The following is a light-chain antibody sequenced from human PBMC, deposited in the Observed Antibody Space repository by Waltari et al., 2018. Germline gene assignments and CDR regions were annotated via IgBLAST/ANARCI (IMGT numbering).Light chain of an antibody. J-gene: IGLJ3*02. Sequence: SYELTQPPSISVSPGQTARITCSGDALPNQYAYWYQQKPGQAPLLIIYKDTARPSGIPERSSGSSSGTTVTLTISGVQAEDEADYYCQSAESSGGLEVFGRGTKLTVL. CDR3: QSAESSGGLEV. CDR2: KDT. V-gene: IGLV3-25*03. CDR1: ALPNQY.